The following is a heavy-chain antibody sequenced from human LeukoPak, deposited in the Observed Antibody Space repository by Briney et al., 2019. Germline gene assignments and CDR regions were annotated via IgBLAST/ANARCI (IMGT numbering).Heavy chain of an antibody. CDR2: INPNSGGT. CDR1: GYTFTGYY. J-gene: IGHJ4*02. Sequence: ASVKVSCKASGYTFTGYYMHWVRQAPGQGLEWMGWINPNSGGTNYAQKFQGRVTMTRDTSISTAYMELSRLRSDDTAVYYCARDQPWSGEPHFDYWGQGTLVTVSS. CDR3: ARDQPWSGEPHFDY. D-gene: IGHD3-10*01. V-gene: IGHV1-2*02.